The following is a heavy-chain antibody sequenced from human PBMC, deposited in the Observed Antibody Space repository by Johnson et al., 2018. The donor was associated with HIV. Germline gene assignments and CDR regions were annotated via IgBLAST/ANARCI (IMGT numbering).Heavy chain of an antibody. CDR3: AKDRGLLDAFDI. CDR1: GFTFSSYG. Sequence: QVHLVESGGGLVQPGGSLRLSCAASGFTFSSYGMHWVRQAPGKGLEWVAVISYDGSNKYYADSVKGRFTISRDNSKNTLYLQMNSLRAEDTAVYYCAKDRGLLDAFDIWGQGTMVTVSS. CDR2: ISYDGSNK. J-gene: IGHJ3*02. V-gene: IGHV3-30*18.